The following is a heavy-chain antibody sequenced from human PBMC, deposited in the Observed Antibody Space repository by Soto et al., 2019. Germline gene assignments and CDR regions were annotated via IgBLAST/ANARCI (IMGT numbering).Heavy chain of an antibody. V-gene: IGHV4-34*01. CDR3: AKVFPGIAAAWPGVMDV. Sequence: SETLSLTCAVYGGSFSGYYWSWIRQPPGKGLEWIGEINHSGSTNYNPSLKSRVTISVDTSKNRFSLKLSSVTAADTAVYYCAKVFPGIAAAWPGVMDVWGQGTTVTVSS. CDR2: INHSGST. D-gene: IGHD6-13*01. CDR1: GGSFSGYY. J-gene: IGHJ6*02.